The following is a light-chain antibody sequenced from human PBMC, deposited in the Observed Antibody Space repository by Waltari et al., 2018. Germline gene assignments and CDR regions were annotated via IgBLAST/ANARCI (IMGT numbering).Light chain of an antibody. Sequence: LVVTQSPSASAPLGASVKLTCTLSSGHISNVIAWLQQRPEKGPRYLRKLNSDGSHSKGDEIPARFSGCRSGAERYSTSSSLQSDDEADYYCETGGHGMWVFGGGTKLTVL. J-gene: IGLJ3*02. CDR3: ETGGHGMWV. V-gene: IGLV4-69*01. CDR1: SGHISNV. CDR2: LNSDGSH.